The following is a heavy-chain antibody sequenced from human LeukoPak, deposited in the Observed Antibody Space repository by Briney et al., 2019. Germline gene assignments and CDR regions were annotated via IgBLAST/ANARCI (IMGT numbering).Heavy chain of an antibody. Sequence: GGSLRLSCEASGFAFRSYGMHWVRQAPGKGLEWVAVMSSDGSTKYHSDSVKGRFTISRDNPENTLYLQMNSLRVENTAVYYCAKDGRECSGETCRSYYYHYGMDVWGRGTTVTVSS. CDR3: AKDGRECSGETCRSYYYHYGMDV. D-gene: IGHD2-15*01. CDR1: GFAFRSYG. V-gene: IGHV3-30*02. J-gene: IGHJ6*02. CDR2: MSSDGSTK.